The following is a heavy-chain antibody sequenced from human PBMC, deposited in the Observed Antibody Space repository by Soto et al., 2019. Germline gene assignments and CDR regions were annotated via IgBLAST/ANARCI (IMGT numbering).Heavy chain of an antibody. CDR2: MYNTGST. Sequence: SETLSLTCTVSGGSISGYYWSWIRQPPGKGLEWIGYMYNTGSTVYNPSFKSRVTISVDTSKNQFSLKLNSVTAADTAVYYCGRDLWGYCGTDCYPLDVWGQGTTVPVPS. J-gene: IGHJ6*02. V-gene: IGHV4-59*01. D-gene: IGHD2-21*02. CDR3: GRDLWGYCGTDCYPLDV. CDR1: GGSISGYY.